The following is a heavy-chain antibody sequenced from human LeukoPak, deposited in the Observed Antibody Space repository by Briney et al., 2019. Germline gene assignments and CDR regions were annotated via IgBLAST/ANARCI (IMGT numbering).Heavy chain of an antibody. CDR1: GYTFTVYY. CDR2: INPNSGGT. CDR3: ARGATVTTYHYYYMDV. Sequence: ASVTVSFKSSGYTFTVYYMHWVRQAPGQGLEWMGWINPNSGGTNYAQKFQGRVTMTRDTSISTAYMELSRLRSDDTAVYYCARGATVTTYHYYYMDVWGKGTTVTVSS. V-gene: IGHV1-2*02. D-gene: IGHD4-11*01. J-gene: IGHJ6*03.